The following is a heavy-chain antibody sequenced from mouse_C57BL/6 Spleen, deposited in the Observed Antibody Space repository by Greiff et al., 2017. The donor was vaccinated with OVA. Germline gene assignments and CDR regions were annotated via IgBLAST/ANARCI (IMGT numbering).Heavy chain of an antibody. CDR2: ISDGGSYT. J-gene: IGHJ1*03. CDR3: ARGDFDV. V-gene: IGHV5-4*01. Sequence: EVHLVESGGGLVKPGGSLKLSCAASGSTFSSYAMSWVRQTPEKRLEWVATISDGGSYTYYPDNVKGRFTISRDNAKNNLYLQMSHLKSEDTAMYYCARGDFDVWGTGTTVTVSS. CDR1: GSTFSSYA.